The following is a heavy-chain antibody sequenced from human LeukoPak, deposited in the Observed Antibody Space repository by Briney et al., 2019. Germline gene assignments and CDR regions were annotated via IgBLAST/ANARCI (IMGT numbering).Heavy chain of an antibody. CDR3: ARDETYYYDSSGYYVGILDY. CDR2: ISAYNGNT. CDR1: GYTFTGYG. J-gene: IGHJ4*02. Sequence: GASVKVSCKASGYTFTGYGISWVRQAPGQGLEWMGWISAYNGNTNYAQKLQGRVTMTTDTSTSTAYMELRSLRSDDTAVYYCARDETYYYDSSGYYVGILDYWGQGTLVTVSS. V-gene: IGHV1-18*01. D-gene: IGHD3-22*01.